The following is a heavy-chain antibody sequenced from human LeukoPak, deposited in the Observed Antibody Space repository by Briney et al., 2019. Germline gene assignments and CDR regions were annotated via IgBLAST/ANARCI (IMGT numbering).Heavy chain of an antibody. Sequence: GGSLRLSCAASGFTFSNYWMSWVRQAPGKGLEWVSGISGGGTTTYYADSVKGHFTISRDNSKNTLYLQMNSLRAEDTAVYFCAKAYDNSGHILRYSDFWGQGTLVTVSS. CDR3: AKAYDNSGHILRYSDF. CDR2: ISGGGTTT. CDR1: GFTFSNYW. V-gene: IGHV3-23*01. J-gene: IGHJ4*02. D-gene: IGHD3-22*01.